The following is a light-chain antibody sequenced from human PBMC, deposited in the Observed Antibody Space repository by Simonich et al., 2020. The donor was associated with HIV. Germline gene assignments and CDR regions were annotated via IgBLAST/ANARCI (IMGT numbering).Light chain of an antibody. J-gene: IGKJ4*01. V-gene: IGKV3-20*01. Sequence: EIGLTQSPGTLSLSPGERATLSCRASQSVNSNFLAWYQQKPGQAPRILIYTSSSRTTGIPDRFSGSGSGTDFTLTISRLEPEDFAVYYCQQYGSSPLTFGGGTKVEIK. CDR1: QSVNSNF. CDR3: QQYGSSPLT. CDR2: TSS.